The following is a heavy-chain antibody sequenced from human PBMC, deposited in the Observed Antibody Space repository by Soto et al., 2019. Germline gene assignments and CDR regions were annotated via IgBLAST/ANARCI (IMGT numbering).Heavy chain of an antibody. CDR1: TGSMRTYY. D-gene: IGHD4-17*01. J-gene: IGHJ4*02. CDR3: ARDDTTGLFDF. V-gene: IGHV4-59*01. Sequence: SETLSLTCSVSTGSMRTYYWTWIRQSPGKGLEWIGQISHTGRTKYNPSLESRVTISVDTSSKQFSLKLTSVTAADTALYYCARDDTTGLFDFWGQGTLVTVSS. CDR2: ISHTGRT.